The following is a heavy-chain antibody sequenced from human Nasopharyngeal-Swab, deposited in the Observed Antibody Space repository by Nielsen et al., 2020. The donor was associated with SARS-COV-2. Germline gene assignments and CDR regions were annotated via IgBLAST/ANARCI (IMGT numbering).Heavy chain of an antibody. Sequence: SLKISCAASGFTFDDYAMHWVRQAPGKGLEWVSGISWNSGSIGYADSVKGRFTISRDNAKNSLYLQMNSLRAEDTALYYCAKDTGHYDGSGLHDAFDIWGQGTMVTVSS. CDR2: ISWNSGSI. D-gene: IGHD3-10*01. CDR3: AKDTGHYDGSGLHDAFDI. V-gene: IGHV3-9*01. CDR1: GFTFDDYA. J-gene: IGHJ3*02.